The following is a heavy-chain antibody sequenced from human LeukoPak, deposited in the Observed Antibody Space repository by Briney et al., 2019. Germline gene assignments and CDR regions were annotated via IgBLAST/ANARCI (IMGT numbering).Heavy chain of an antibody. J-gene: IGHJ4*02. CDR2: IYSGGIT. CDR3: TRRHSSGSN. CDR1: GFTVSTNY. V-gene: IGHV3-66*02. Sequence: GGSLRLSCAASGFTVSTNYMSWVRQAPGKGLEWVSVIYSGGITYYADSVKGRFDISRDNSKNKLYLQMNSLRPEDTALYYCTRRHSSGSNWGQGTLVTVSS. D-gene: IGHD6-19*01.